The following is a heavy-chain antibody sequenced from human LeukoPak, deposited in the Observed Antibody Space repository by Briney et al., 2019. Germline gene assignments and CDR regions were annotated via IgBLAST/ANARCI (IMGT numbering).Heavy chain of an antibody. V-gene: IGHV3-7*01. CDR3: ARDPHYYDSSALYYFDY. CDR1: GFTFSSYW. J-gene: IGHJ4*02. D-gene: IGHD3-22*01. CDR2: IKQDGSEK. Sequence: GGSLRLSCAATGFTFSSYWMSWGRQAPGKGLEWVANIKQDGSEKYYVDSVKGRFTISRDNAKNSLYLQMNSLRAEDTAVYYCARDPHYYDSSALYYFDYWGQGTLVTVSS.